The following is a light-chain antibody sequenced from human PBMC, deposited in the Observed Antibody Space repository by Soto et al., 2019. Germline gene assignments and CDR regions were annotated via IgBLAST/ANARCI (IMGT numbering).Light chain of an antibody. CDR1: ISNIGTNT. CDR3: AVWDGSLNGWV. J-gene: IGLJ3*02. V-gene: IGLV1-44*01. CDR2: SND. Sequence: QYLLTQPPCASGTPGQRVTIACSGSISNIGTNTVNWYQQFPGTAPELLIYSNDQRPSGVPDRFSGSKSGTSASLAIGGLQSDDEADYYCAVWDGSLNGWVFGGGTKVTVL.